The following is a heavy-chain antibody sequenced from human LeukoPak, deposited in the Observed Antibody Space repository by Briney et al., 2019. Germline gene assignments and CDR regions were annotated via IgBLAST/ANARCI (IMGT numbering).Heavy chain of an antibody. CDR3: AREGNSGSPPYFDY. D-gene: IGHD3-10*01. Sequence: SVNVSCKASGYTFTGYAISWVRQAPGHGLEWMGGIIPVFGTANYAQRFQGRVTITADGSTNTVYMELSSLKSQDTAVYYCAREGNSGSPPYFDYWGQGTLVTVSS. CDR1: GYTFTGYA. V-gene: IGHV1-69*13. J-gene: IGHJ4*02. CDR2: IIPVFGTA.